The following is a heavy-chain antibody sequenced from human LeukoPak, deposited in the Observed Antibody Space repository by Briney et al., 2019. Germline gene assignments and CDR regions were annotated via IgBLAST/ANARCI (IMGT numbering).Heavy chain of an antibody. J-gene: IGHJ6*03. D-gene: IGHD5-18*01. CDR1: GGSISSYY. Sequence: PSETLSLTCTVSGGSISSYYWSWIRQPAGKGLEWIGRIYTSGSTNYNPSLKSRVTMSVDTSKNQFSLKLSSVTAADTAVYYCARVRTGYSYGYPPYYYYYMDVWGKGTTVTVSS. CDR2: IYTSGST. V-gene: IGHV4-4*07. CDR3: ARVRTGYSYGYPPYYYYYMDV.